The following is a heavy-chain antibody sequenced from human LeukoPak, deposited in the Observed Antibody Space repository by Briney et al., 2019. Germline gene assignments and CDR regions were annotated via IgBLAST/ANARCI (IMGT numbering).Heavy chain of an antibody. V-gene: IGHV4-59*01. CDR1: GGSISSYY. D-gene: IGHD1-7*01. Sequence: SETLSLTCTVSGGSISSYYWSWIRQPPGKGLEWIGYIYYSGSTNYNPSLKSRVTISVDTSKNQFSLKLSSVTAADTAVYYCARATGTWPAGWFDPWGQGTLVTVSS. CDR3: ARATGTWPAGWFDP. J-gene: IGHJ5*02. CDR2: IYYSGST.